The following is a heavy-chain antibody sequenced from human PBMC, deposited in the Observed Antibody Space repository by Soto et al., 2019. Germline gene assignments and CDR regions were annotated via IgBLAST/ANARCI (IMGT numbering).Heavy chain of an antibody. J-gene: IGHJ6*01. CDR2: IFHSGET. CDR1: GGSVSSGGYS. V-gene: IGHV4-30-2*01. Sequence: QLQLQESGSGLVKPSQTLSLTCAVSGGSVSSGGYSWSWIRQPPGKGLEWIGYIFHSGETYYNPSPKGRVTHTVERVQNQFPPGPTSDDGAGPAFFFLAGEGKFPCNRCQSPCFQLLLGVGGRGPRGTVTVST. CDR3: AGEGKFPCNRCQSPCFQLLLGVGG. D-gene: IGHD1-26*01.